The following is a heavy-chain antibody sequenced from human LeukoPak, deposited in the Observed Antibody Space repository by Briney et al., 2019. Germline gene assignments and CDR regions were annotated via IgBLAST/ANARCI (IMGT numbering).Heavy chain of an antibody. CDR1: GYIFGTYW. D-gene: IGHD4-23*01. Sequence: GGSLRLSCTGSGYIFGTYWMHWVRHAPGSGLVWVSNINEDGSITNYAGSVEGRFTISRDNAKDTLFLQMNSLRAEDTAIYYCARDLRGNRDYWGQGTLVTVSS. CDR3: ARDLRGNRDY. J-gene: IGHJ4*02. CDR2: INEDGSIT. V-gene: IGHV3-74*01.